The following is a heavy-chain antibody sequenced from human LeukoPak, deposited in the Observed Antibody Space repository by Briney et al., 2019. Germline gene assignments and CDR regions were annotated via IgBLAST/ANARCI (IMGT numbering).Heavy chain of an antibody. D-gene: IGHD5-18*01. V-gene: IGHV3-7*01. Sequence: GGSLRLSCAASGFSFNRYWMTWLRQVPGKGLEWVANTKQDGSEKYYVDSVKGRFTISRDNAKNSLFLQMNSLRAEDTAVYYCARGGTRGYSPSDYWGQGTLVTVSS. J-gene: IGHJ4*02. CDR3: ARGGTRGYSPSDY. CDR2: TKQDGSEK. CDR1: GFSFNRYW.